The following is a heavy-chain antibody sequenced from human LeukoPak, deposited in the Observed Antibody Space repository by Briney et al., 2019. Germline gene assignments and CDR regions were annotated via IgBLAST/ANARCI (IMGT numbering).Heavy chain of an antibody. J-gene: IGHJ4*02. CDR2: INPNSGGT. CDR1: GYTFTGYY. V-gene: IGHV1-2*06. CDR3: AKDPRGGYSNGYSFDY. D-gene: IGHD5-18*01. Sequence: GASVKVSFTASGYTFTGYYMHWVRQAPGQGLEWMGRINPNSGGTNYAQKFQGRVTMTRDTSISTAYMELSRLRSDDTAVYYCAKDPRGGYSNGYSFDYWGQGTLVTVSS.